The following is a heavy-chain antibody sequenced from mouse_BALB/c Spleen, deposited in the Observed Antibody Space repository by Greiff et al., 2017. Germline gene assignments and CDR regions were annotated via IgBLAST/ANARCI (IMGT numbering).Heavy chain of an antibody. V-gene: IGHV1S137*01. J-gene: IGHJ4*01. Sequence: QVQLQQSGAELVRPGVSVKISCKGSGYTFTDYAMHWVKQSHAKSLEWIGVISTYYGDASYNQKFKGKATMTVDKSSSTAYMVLARLTSEDSAIYYCARGDDDGEGYAMDYWGQGTSVTVSS. CDR3: ARGDDDGEGYAMDY. D-gene: IGHD2-4*01. CDR2: ISTYYGDA. CDR1: GYTFTDYA.